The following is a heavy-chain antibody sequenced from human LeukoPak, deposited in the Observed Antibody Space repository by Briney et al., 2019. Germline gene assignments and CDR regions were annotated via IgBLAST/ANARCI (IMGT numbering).Heavy chain of an antibody. CDR2: IYYSGST. J-gene: IGHJ4*02. V-gene: IGHV4-39*07. Sequence: PSETLSLTCTVSGDSMSSRPSYWGWIRQPPGKGLEWIGSIYYSGSTYYNPSLKSRVTISVDTSKNQFSLKLSSVTAADTAVYYCARAPYGGHDYWGQGTLVTVSS. D-gene: IGHD4-23*01. CDR3: ARAPYGGHDY. CDR1: GDSMSSRPSY.